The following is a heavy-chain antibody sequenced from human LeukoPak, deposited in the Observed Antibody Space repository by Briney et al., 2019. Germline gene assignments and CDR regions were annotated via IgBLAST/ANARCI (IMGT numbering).Heavy chain of an antibody. D-gene: IGHD1-26*01. CDR1: GGSISSGGYY. CDR3: ARDRGGSYDFDY. V-gene: IGHV4-61*02. CDR2: IYTSGST. J-gene: IGHJ4*02. Sequence: SQTLSLTCTVSGGSISSGGYYWSWIRQPAGKGLEWIGRIYTSGSTNYNPSLKSRVTMSVDTSKNQFSLKLSSVTAADTAVYYCARDRGGSYDFDYWGQGTLVTVSS.